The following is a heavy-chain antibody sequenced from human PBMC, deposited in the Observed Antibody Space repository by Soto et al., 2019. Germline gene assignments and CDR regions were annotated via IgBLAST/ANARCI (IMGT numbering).Heavy chain of an antibody. V-gene: IGHV3-23*01. CDR3: ARGTSYSRYYNMEV. CDR1: GFTFSSYA. J-gene: IGHJ6*03. Sequence: EVQLLESGGGLVQPEGSLRLSCAASGFTFSSYAMSWVRQAPGKGLEWVSRVRGSGGNTYYADSVKGRFTISKDSSENTLYLQMNSLRAEDTAVYYCARGTSYSRYYNMEVWGKGTTVTVSS. D-gene: IGHD2-2*01. CDR2: VRGSGGNT.